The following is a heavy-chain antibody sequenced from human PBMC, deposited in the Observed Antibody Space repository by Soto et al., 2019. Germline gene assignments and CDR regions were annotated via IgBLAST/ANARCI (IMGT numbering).Heavy chain of an antibody. J-gene: IGHJ4*02. Sequence: PGPALSLSSAPSGFTFSTYRMDWLRQTPGRGLEWVASINQDGREKNYVGSVKGRFTIYRGNAKNSLYLQMSSLTAEDSALYYCSRALNSWGQVTLGTVSS. CDR3: SRALNS. CDR1: GFTFSTYR. CDR2: INQDGREK. V-gene: IGHV3-7*01.